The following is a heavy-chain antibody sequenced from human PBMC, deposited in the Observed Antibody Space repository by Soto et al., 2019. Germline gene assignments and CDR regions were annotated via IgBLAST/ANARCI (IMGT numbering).Heavy chain of an antibody. Sequence: SATLSITRTSSGCSIRRGYHYWYWIRQPPGNGLEWIGYIYYSGSTYYNPSPKSRVTISVDTSKNQFSLKLSSVTAADTAVYYCARDRDGSDYCGQGTLVTVSS. V-gene: IGHV4-30-4*01. CDR3: ARDRDGSDY. CDR2: IYYSGST. J-gene: IGHJ4*02. CDR1: GCSIRRGYHY. D-gene: IGHD3-10*01.